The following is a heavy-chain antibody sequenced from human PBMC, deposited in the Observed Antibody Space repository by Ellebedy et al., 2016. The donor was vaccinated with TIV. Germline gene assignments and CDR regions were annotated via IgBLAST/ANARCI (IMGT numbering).Heavy chain of an antibody. Sequence: PSETLSLTCTVSGGSISSYFWSWIRQPPGQGLEWIGYIDYSGNTNYNPSLQSRVTVSVDTSKNQFSLKLSSVTAADTAVYFCARHDTKYNESSGFYYGGRFDPWGQGILVTVSS. CDR3: ARHDTKYNESSGFYYGGRFDP. CDR2: IDYSGNT. V-gene: IGHV4-59*08. J-gene: IGHJ5*02. D-gene: IGHD3-22*01. CDR1: GGSISSYF.